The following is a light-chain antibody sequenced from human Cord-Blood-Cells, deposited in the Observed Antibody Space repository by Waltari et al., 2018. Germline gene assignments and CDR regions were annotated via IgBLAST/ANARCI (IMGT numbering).Light chain of an antibody. CDR2: KVS. CDR3: MQGTHWPLT. J-gene: IGKJ4*01. V-gene: IGKV2-30*02. Sequence: DVVMTQSPLSLPVTLGQPASISCRSSQSLVHSDGNTYLNWFQQRPGQSPRRLIYKVSNRDSGVPDRFSGSGSCTDFTLKISRVEAEDVGVYYCMQGTHWPLTFGGGTKVEIK. CDR1: QSLVHSDGNTY.